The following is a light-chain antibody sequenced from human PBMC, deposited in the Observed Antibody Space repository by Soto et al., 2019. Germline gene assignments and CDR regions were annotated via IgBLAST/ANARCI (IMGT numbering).Light chain of an antibody. CDR3: QTYNSAPFT. V-gene: IGKV1-27*01. CDR1: PGINNY. CDR2: EAS. J-gene: IGKJ3*01. Sequence: DIQMTQSPSSLFASVGDRVTITCRATPGINNYLAWYQQRPGKAPKLLIYEASTLQSGFPSRFSGSGSGTHFTLTISSLHPEDVATYYCQTYNSAPFTFGPGTKVNI.